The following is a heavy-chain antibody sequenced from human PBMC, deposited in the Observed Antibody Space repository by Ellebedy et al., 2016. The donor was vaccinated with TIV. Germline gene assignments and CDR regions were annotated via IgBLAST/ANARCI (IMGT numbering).Heavy chain of an antibody. D-gene: IGHD2-21*02. CDR2: VYYSGNT. V-gene: IGHV4-39*07. J-gene: IGHJ3*02. CDR1: GGSLSSYPYY. CDR3: ARSSISFLGVTDVFDI. Sequence: SETLSLTCTVSGGSLSSYPYYWGWIRQSPGKGLEWIGTVYYSGNTYYNPSLKSRVTISVDTSKNRFSLELNSVTAADTAVYFCARSSISFLGVTDVFDIWGQGTLVTVSS.